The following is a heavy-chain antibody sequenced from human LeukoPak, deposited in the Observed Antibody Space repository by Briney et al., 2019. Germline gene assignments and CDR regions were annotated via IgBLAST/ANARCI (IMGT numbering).Heavy chain of an antibody. CDR2: ISDSGGST. Sequence: GGPLRLSCAASGFTFSNYDMSWVRQAPGKGLEWVSSISDSGGSTYYADSVKGRFTISRDNAKNTLYLQMTNLRAADTAVYYCAKDLSMAVAADWFDPWDQGYLVTVSS. CDR1: GFTFSNYD. D-gene: IGHD6-19*01. J-gene: IGHJ5*02. V-gene: IGHV3-23*01. CDR3: AKDLSMAVAADWFDP.